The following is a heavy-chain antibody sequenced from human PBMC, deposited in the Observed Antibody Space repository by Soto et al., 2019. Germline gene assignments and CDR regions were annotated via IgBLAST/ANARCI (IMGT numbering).Heavy chain of an antibody. V-gene: IGHV4-59*08. D-gene: IGHD7-27*01. CDR3: AKNWNWGSLVH. CDR2: IYYGGST. CDR1: GDSISNYY. Sequence: SETLSLTCTVSGDSISNYYWSWIRQSPGKGLEWIGFIYYGGSTNYNPSLKSRVTISVDTPKNQYSLKLSSVTAADTAVYYCAKNWNWGSLVHWGQGTLVTVSS. J-gene: IGHJ4*02.